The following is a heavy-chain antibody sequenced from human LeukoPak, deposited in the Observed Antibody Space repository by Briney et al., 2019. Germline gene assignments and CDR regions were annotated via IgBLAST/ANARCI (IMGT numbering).Heavy chain of an antibody. Sequence: ASVKVSCKASGYTFTSYDINWVHKPTEKGFDWLGWMNPNSGNTGYAQKFQGRVTITRNTSISTAYMELSSLRSEDTAVYYCARRVGDFWGYYMDVWGKGTTVTVSS. J-gene: IGHJ6*03. CDR2: MNPNSGNT. CDR1: GYTFTSYD. CDR3: ARRVGDFWGYYMDV. V-gene: IGHV1-8*03. D-gene: IGHD4-17*01.